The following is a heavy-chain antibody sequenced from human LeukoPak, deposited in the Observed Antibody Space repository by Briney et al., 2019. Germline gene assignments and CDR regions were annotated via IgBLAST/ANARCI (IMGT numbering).Heavy chain of an antibody. D-gene: IGHD2-2*01. CDR1: GYSFTSYW. CDR3: ARGGYCSSTSCYAGACDY. J-gene: IGHJ4*02. CDR2: IYPGDSDT. V-gene: IGHV5-51*01. Sequence: GESLKISCKGSGYSFTSYWIGWVRQMPGKGLEWTGIIYPGDSDTRYSPSFQGQVTISDDKSISTAYLQWSSLKASDTAMYYCARGGYCSSTSCYAGACDYWGQGTLVTVSS.